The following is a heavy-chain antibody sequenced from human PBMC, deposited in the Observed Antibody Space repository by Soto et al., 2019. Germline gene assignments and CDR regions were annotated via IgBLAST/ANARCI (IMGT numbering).Heavy chain of an antibody. CDR2: ISYDGSNK. CDR3: ARDRGSSYYYYYGMDV. Sequence: PGGSLRLSCAASGFTFSSYAMHWVRQAPVKGLEWVAVISYDGSNKYYADSVKGRFTISRDNSKNTLYLQMNSLRAEDTAVYYCARDRGSSYYYYYGMDVWGQGTTVTVSS. CDR1: GFTFSSYA. V-gene: IGHV3-30-3*01. D-gene: IGHD6-13*01. J-gene: IGHJ6*02.